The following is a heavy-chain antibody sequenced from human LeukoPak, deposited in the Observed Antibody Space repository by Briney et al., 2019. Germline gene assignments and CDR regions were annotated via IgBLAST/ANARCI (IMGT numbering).Heavy chain of an antibody. D-gene: IGHD2-15*01. CDR3: ARIDVVGAAKGYDY. CDR1: GGTFSSYA. J-gene: IGHJ4*02. V-gene: IGHV1-18*01. CDR2: ISAYNGNT. Sequence: ASVKVSCKASGGTFSSYAISWVRQAPGQGLEWMGWISAYNGNTNYAQKLQGRVTMTTDTSTSTASVELRSLRSDDTAVYYCARIDVVGAAKGYDYWGQGTLVTVSS.